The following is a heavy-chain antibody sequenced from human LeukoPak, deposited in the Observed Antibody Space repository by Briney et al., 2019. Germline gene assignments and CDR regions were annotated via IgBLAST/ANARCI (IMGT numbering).Heavy chain of an antibody. CDR1: GFTFSSNY. Sequence: GGSLRLSCAASGFTFSSNYMSWVRQAPGKGLEWVSVIYSGGSTYYADSVKGRFTISRDNSKNTLYLQMNSLRAEDTAVYYCARDPHLPGIAVADYYFDYWGQGTLVTVSS. J-gene: IGHJ4*02. CDR3: ARDPHLPGIAVADYYFDY. CDR2: IYSGGST. V-gene: IGHV3-66*01. D-gene: IGHD6-19*01.